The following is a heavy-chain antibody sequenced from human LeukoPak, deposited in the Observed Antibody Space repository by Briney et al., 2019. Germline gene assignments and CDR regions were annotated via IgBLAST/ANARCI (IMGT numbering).Heavy chain of an antibody. J-gene: IGHJ4*02. V-gene: IGHV3-23*01. Sequence: PGGSLRLSCAASGFTFSSYAMSWVRQAPGKGLEWVSAISGSGGSTYYADSVKGRFTISRDNSKNTLYLQMNSLRAEDTAVYYCAKVHGDYVAPLTPPCVYWGQGTLVTVSS. CDR1: GFTFSSYA. CDR2: ISGSGGST. D-gene: IGHD4-17*01. CDR3: AKVHGDYVAPLTPPCVY.